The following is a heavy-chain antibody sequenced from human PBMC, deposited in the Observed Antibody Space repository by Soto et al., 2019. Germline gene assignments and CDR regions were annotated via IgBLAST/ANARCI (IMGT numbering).Heavy chain of an antibody. CDR2: ISGSGGST. CDR1: GFTFSTYG. V-gene: IGHV3-23*01. Sequence: EVQLLESGGGLVQPGGSLRLSCAASGFTFSTYGMSWVRQAPGKGLEWVSIISGSGGSTYYADTVKGRFTISRDNSKNTLYLKMNSLRAEDTAVYYCAKDPATIAVAGTLDYWGQGTLVIVSS. CDR3: AKDPATIAVAGTLDY. D-gene: IGHD6-19*01. J-gene: IGHJ4*02.